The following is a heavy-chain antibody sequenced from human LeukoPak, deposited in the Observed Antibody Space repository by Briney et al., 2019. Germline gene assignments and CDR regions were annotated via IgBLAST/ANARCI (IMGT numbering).Heavy chain of an antibody. CDR3: AKDAAKWFGDSYYYYYGMDV. Sequence: GGSLRLSCVASGFVFSDYWMSWVRQAPGKGLEWVANIDQDGSEKYYVDSVKGRFTISRDNAKNSLYLQMNSLRAEDTAVYYCAKDAAKWFGDSYYYYYGMDVWGKGTTVTVSS. V-gene: IGHV3-7*01. D-gene: IGHD3-10*01. CDR2: IDQDGSEK. CDR1: GFVFSDYW. J-gene: IGHJ6*04.